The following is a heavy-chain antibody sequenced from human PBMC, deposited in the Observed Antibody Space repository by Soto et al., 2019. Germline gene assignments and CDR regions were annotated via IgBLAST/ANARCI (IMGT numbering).Heavy chain of an antibody. CDR2: IYNSGST. J-gene: IGHJ4*02. CDR3: VQSTGWPGFDF. V-gene: IGHV4-59*01. D-gene: IGHD2-8*02. CDR1: GASISRNY. Sequence: SETLSLTCTFSGASISRNYWTLIRQPPGKGLEWIGYIYNSGSTSYNPSLKSRVTISADTSKNQFSLKLSSVTAADTAVYYCVQSTGWPGFDFWGQGTLVTVSS.